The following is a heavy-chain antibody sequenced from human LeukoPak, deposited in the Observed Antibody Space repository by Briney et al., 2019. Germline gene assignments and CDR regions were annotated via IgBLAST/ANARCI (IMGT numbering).Heavy chain of an antibody. J-gene: IGHJ4*02. CDR2: INHSGST. Sequence: SETLSLTCAAYGESFSGHYWTWIRQPPGKGLEWIGEINHSGSTNYSPSLKSRVIISVDTSKNQFSLKLSSVTAADTAVYYCARAPETVTIDYWSQGTLVTVSS. V-gene: IGHV4-34*01. CDR3: ARAPETVTIDY. CDR1: GESFSGHY. D-gene: IGHD4-11*01.